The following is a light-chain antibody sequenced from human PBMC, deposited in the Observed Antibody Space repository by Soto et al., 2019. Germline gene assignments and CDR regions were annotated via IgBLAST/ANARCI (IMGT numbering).Light chain of an antibody. V-gene: IGLV2-14*01. Sequence: QSVLTQPASVSGSPGQSITISCTGTSGDIGSYNRVSWYQQHPGKAPKLIIYEVTDRPSGVSNRFSGSKSGNTASLTISGLQAEDEADYYCSSHAGSIHFYVFGTGTKLTVL. CDR1: SGDIGSYNR. J-gene: IGLJ1*01. CDR2: EVT. CDR3: SSHAGSIHFYV.